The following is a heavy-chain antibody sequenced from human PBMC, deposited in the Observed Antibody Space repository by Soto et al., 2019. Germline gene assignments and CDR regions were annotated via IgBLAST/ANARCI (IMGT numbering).Heavy chain of an antibody. CDR3: ARDRYDFWGGHDPYCYYGMDV. CDR2: ISYDGSNK. D-gene: IGHD3-3*01. Sequence: GGSLRLSCAASGFTFSSYAMHWVRQAPGKGLEWVAVISYDGSNKYYADSVKGRFTISRDNSKNTLYLQMNSLRAEDTAVYYCARDRYDFWGGHDPYCYYGMDVWGQGTTVTVSS. J-gene: IGHJ6*02. V-gene: IGHV3-30-3*01. CDR1: GFTFSSYA.